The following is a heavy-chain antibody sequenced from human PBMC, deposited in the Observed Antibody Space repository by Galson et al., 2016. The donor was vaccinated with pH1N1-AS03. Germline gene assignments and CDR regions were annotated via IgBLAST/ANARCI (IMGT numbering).Heavy chain of an antibody. CDR1: GGSIENYY. J-gene: IGHJ4*02. V-gene: IGHV4-59*08. D-gene: IGHD3-9*01. CDR2: IYFSGS. Sequence: LSLTCTLSGGSIENYYWTWIRQSPEKGLEWIGYIYFSGSKYNPSLKSRLTMSVDTSKNQLSLRLTSLTAADTAVYYCARMHDLLTGFDFWGRGMLVTVSS. CDR3: ARMHDLLTGFDF.